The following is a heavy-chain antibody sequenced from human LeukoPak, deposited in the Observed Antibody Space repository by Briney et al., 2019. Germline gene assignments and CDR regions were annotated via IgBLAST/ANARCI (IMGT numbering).Heavy chain of an antibody. CDR2: ISSSSSYI. V-gene: IGHV3-21*01. CDR1: GFTSSSYS. CDR3: ARADSYGFDY. J-gene: IGHJ4*02. D-gene: IGHD5-18*01. Sequence: GGSLRLSCAASGFTSSSYSMNWVRQAPGKGLEWVSSISSSSSYIYYADSVKGRFIISRDNAKNSLYLQMNSLRAEDTAVYYCARADSYGFDYWGQGTLVTVSS.